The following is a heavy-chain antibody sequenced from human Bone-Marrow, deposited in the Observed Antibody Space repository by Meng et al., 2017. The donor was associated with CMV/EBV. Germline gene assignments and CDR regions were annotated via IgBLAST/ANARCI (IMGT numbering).Heavy chain of an antibody. CDR1: GYNFIDYD. Sequence: GESLKISCKASGYNFIDYDIGWVRQIPGKGLEWMGIISPTDSGARYSPSFEGQVTISVDKSVDTAYLQWTSLKASDTAMYYCARHSMTTIWAQGTLVTVSS. CDR2: ISPTDSGA. J-gene: IGHJ4*02. CDR3: ARHSMTTI. D-gene: IGHD5-24*01. V-gene: IGHV5-51*01.